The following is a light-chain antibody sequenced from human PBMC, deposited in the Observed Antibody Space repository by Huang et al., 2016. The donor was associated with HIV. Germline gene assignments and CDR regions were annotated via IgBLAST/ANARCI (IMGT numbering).Light chain of an antibody. V-gene: IGKV1-5*03. CDR3: QQYSAYSWT. J-gene: IGKJ1*01. Sequence: DIQMTQSPSTLSASVGARVPITCRASQSISTWLAGYQQKPGKAPKLLIYKASNLEDGVPSRFSGSGSGTEFTLTISSLQPDDFATYYCQQYSAYSWTFGQGTKVDIK. CDR1: QSISTW. CDR2: KAS.